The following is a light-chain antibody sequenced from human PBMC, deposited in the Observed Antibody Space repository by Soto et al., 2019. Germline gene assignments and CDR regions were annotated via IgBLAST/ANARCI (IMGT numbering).Light chain of an antibody. CDR2: DVA. J-gene: IGLJ1*01. CDR3: VSYTYSTNYV. V-gene: IGLV2-14*03. Sequence: QSALTQPASVSDSPGQSITISCTGTSSDVGGSNFVSWYQQHPGKPPKLIIYDVANRPSGVSNRFSGSKSGSTASLIISRLQTEDEADYYCVSYTYSTNYVLGNGTKVTVL. CDR1: SSDVGGSNF.